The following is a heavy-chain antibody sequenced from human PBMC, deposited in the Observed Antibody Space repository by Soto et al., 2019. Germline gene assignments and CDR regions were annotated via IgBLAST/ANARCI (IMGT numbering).Heavy chain of an antibody. V-gene: IGHV4-59*12. CDR3: ARGRLGQAAPRDV. CDR1: GGSISNFY. D-gene: IGHD6-25*01. CDR2: IYYSGTT. Sequence: SETLSLTCTVSGGSISNFYWSWIRQPPGKGLEWIGYIYYSGTTSYNPSLNSRVTISVDTSKNQFSLKLSSVTAADTAVYYCARGRLGQAAPRDVWGQGTTVTVSS. J-gene: IGHJ6*02.